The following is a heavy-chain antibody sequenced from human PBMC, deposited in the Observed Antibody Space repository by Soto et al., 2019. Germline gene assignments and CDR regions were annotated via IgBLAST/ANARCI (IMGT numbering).Heavy chain of an antibody. J-gene: IGHJ4*02. CDR3: ARPPGYISDWQYFDL. V-gene: IGHV1-2*02. CDR1: GYTFINYY. CDR2: ISPKSVAT. Sequence: KVSFKGSGYTFINYYMHWVRQAPGQGFEWMVRISPKSVATNYAQKFQGRVSMTWDTSLKTAYMELSSLMSEDTAVYYCARPPGYISDWQYFDLWGQGTLVTVSS. D-gene: IGHD2-21*02.